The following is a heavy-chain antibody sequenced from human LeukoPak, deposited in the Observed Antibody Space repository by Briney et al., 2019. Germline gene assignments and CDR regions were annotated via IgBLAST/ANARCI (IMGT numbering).Heavy chain of an antibody. J-gene: IGHJ4*02. CDR3: ARVRGQLLLFDY. CDR2: IDYSGST. Sequence: SETLSLTCTVAGGSISSGGYYWSWIRQHPGKGLEWIGYIDYSGSTYYNPSLKSRVTISVDTSKNQFSLKLSSVTAADTAVYYCARVRGQLLLFDYWGQGTLVTVSS. D-gene: IGHD2-15*01. CDR1: GGSISSGGYY. V-gene: IGHV4-31*03.